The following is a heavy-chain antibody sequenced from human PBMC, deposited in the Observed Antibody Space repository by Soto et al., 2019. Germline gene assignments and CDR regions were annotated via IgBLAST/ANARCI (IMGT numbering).Heavy chain of an antibody. V-gene: IGHV3-23*01. CDR3: AKESGHTAMVDFDY. D-gene: IGHD5-18*01. CDR2: ISGSGGST. J-gene: IGHJ4*02. CDR1: GFTFRSYP. Sequence: GGSLILSCASSGFTFRSYPLRLVRQAPGKGLEWVSAISGSGGSTYYADSVKGRFTISRDNSKNTLYLQMNSLRAEDTAVYYCAKESGHTAMVDFDYWGQGTLVTVSS.